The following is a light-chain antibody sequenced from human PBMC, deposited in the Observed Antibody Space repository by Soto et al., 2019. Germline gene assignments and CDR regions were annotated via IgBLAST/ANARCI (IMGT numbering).Light chain of an antibody. CDR3: QQYMSYS. J-gene: IGKJ1*01. Sequence: EIVLTQSPATLSLSPGERATLSCRASQSVSSSYLAWYQQKPGQAPRLLIYGASSRATGIPDRFSGSGSGTEFTLTISSLQPDDFATYYCQQYMSYSFGQGTKVDIK. CDR2: GAS. CDR1: QSVSSSY. V-gene: IGKV3-20*01.